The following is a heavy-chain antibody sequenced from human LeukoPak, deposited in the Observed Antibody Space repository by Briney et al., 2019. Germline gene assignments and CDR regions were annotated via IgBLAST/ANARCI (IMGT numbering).Heavy chain of an antibody. J-gene: IGHJ4*02. CDR1: GGSFSGYY. CDR3: AREGYSSRKFDY. CDR2: INHSGST. D-gene: IGHD6-13*01. V-gene: IGHV4-34*01. Sequence: SETLSLTCAVYGGSFSGYYWSWIRQPPGKGLEWIGEINHSGSTNYNPSLKSRVTISVDTSKNQFSLKLSSVTAADTAVYYCAREGYSSRKFDYWGQGTLVTVSS.